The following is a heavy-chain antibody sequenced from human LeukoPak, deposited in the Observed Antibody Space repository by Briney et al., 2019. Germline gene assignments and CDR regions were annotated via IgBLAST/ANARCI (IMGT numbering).Heavy chain of an antibody. CDR1: GYSISSGYY. D-gene: IGHD3-16*01. V-gene: IGHV4-38-2*02. Sequence: PSETLSLTCTVSGYSISSGYYWGWIRQPPGKGLEWIGSIYHSGSTYYNPSLKSRVTISVDTSKNQFSLKLSSVTAADTAVYYCARDSGYDYVWGSYVIDYWGQGTLVTVSS. CDR2: IYHSGST. CDR3: ARDSGYDYVWGSYVIDY. J-gene: IGHJ4*02.